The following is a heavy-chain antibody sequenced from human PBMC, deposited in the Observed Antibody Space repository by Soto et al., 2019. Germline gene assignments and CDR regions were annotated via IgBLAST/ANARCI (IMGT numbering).Heavy chain of an antibody. CDR3: TRDIPPYYDLPYYFDY. D-gene: IGHD3-3*01. Sequence: GGSLRLSCTASGFTFGDYAMSWFRQAPGKGLEWVGFIRSKAYGGTTEYAASVKGRFTISRDDSKSIAYLQMNSLKTEDTAVYYCTRDIPPYYDLPYYFDYWGQGTLVTVSS. V-gene: IGHV3-49*03. J-gene: IGHJ4*02. CDR2: IRSKAYGGTT. CDR1: GFTFGDYA.